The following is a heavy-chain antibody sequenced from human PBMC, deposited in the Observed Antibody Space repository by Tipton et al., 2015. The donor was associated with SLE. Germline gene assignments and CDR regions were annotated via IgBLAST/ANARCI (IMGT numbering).Heavy chain of an antibody. V-gene: IGHV1-2*02. D-gene: IGHD2-2*01. Sequence: QLVQSGAEAKKPGPTVKVSCKASGYTFPGHYMPWGRQAPGQGLEWMGWINPTRGGTNYAQKFQGRVTMTRDTSISTAYMELSRLRSDDTAVYYCARAGPYCSSTSCPNWFDPWGQGTLVTVSS. CDR1: GYTFPGHY. CDR3: ARAGPYCSSTSCPNWFDP. CDR2: INPTRGGT. J-gene: IGHJ5*02.